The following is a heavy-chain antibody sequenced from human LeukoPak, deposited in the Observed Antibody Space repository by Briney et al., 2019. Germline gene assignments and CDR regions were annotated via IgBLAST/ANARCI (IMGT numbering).Heavy chain of an antibody. D-gene: IGHD3-16*02. CDR2: INPNSGGT. CDR1: GYTFTGYY. V-gene: IGHV1-2*02. Sequence: GASVKVSCKASGYTFTGYYMHWVRQAPGQGLEWMGWINPNSGGTNYAQKLQGRVTMTTDTSTSTAYMELRSLRSDDTAVYYCARVFAVDYVWGSYRPDAFDIWGQGTMVTVSS. CDR3: ARVFAVDYVWGSYRPDAFDI. J-gene: IGHJ3*02.